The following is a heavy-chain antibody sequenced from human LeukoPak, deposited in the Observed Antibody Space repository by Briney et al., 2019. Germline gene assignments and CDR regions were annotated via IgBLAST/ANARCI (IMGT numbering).Heavy chain of an antibody. Sequence: GGSLRLSCAASGFTFSSYSMNWVRQAPGKGLEWASSISSGSHYIYYADSVRGRFTISRDNAKNSLFLQMNSLRAEDTAVYYCARIAAAGTSRPPFDLWGQGTMVTVSS. CDR1: GFTFSSYS. CDR3: ARIAAAGTSRPPFDL. V-gene: IGHV3-21*01. CDR2: ISSGSHYI. J-gene: IGHJ3*01. D-gene: IGHD6-13*01.